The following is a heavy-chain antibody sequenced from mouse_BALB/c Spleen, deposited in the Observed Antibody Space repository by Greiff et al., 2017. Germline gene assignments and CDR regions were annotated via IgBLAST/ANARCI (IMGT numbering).Heavy chain of an antibody. CDR2: IYPSDSYT. V-gene: IGHV1-69*02. D-gene: IGHD4-1*01. J-gene: IGHJ2*01. CDR1: GYTFTSYW. Sequence: QVQLKQPGAELVRPGASVKLSCKASGYTFTSYWINWVKQRPGQGLEWIGNIYPSDSYTNYNQKFKDKATLTVDKSSSTAYMQLSSPTSEDSAVYYCTRSGRYYFDYWGQGTTLTVSS. CDR3: TRSGRYYFDY.